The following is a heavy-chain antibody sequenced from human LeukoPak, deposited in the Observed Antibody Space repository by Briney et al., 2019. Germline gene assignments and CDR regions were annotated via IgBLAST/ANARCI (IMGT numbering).Heavy chain of an antibody. D-gene: IGHD4-17*01. CDR2: IYTSGST. J-gene: IGHJ4*02. Sequence: SETLSLTCSVSGGSISSYSWIWIRQPAGKGLEWIGRIYTSGSTNYNPSLKSRVTISVDTSKNQFSLKLSSVTAADTAVYYCARWHGDYVDYWGQGTLVTVSS. CDR3: ARWHGDYVDY. CDR1: GGSISSYS. V-gene: IGHV4-4*07.